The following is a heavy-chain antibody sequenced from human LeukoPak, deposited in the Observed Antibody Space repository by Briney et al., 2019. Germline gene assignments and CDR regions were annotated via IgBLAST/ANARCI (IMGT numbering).Heavy chain of an antibody. V-gene: IGHV4-59*01. CDR2: IYNSGST. Sequence: PSEALSLTCTVSDDSLTRYYWSWVRQPAGEGLEWIGYIYNSGSTNYNPSLKSRVTISLDTSKNQFSLKLSSVTAADTAVYYCARGVVAAAGRTFDFWGQGTLVTVSS. J-gene: IGHJ4*02. CDR1: DDSLTRYY. D-gene: IGHD6-13*01. CDR3: ARGVVAAAGRTFDF.